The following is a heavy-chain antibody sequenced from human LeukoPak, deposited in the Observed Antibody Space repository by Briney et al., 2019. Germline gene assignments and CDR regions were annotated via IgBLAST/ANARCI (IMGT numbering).Heavy chain of an antibody. CDR2: INPSGGST. J-gene: IGHJ4*02. CDR3: ARDKGLTAAGKGVLDY. V-gene: IGHV1-46*01. CDR1: GYTFTSYY. D-gene: IGHD6-13*01. Sequence: GASVKVSCKASGYTFTSYYMHWVRQAPGQGLEWMGMINPSGGSTSYAQKFQGRVTMTRDTSTSTVYMELSSLRSEDTAVYYCARDKGLTAAGKGVLDYWGQGTLVTVSS.